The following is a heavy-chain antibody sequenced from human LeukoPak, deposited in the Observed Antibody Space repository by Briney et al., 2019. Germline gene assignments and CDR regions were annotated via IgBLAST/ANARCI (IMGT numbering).Heavy chain of an antibody. J-gene: IGHJ4*02. Sequence: GGSLRLSCAASGFIFSSYGMHWVRQAPGKGLEWVAIIWHDGSDKYYADSVKGRFTISRDNSKNTLYLQMNSLRAEDTAVYYCTREDHSNYNYWGQGTLVTVSS. CDR3: TREDHSNYNY. D-gene: IGHD4-11*01. V-gene: IGHV3-33*08. CDR2: IWHDGSDK. CDR1: GFIFSSYG.